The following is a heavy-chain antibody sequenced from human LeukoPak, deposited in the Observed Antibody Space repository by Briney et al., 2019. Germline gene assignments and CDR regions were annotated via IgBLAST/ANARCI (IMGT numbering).Heavy chain of an antibody. CDR1: GFTFSSYA. V-gene: IGHV3-23*01. D-gene: IGHD2-2*01. Sequence: GGSLRLSCAASGFTFSSYAMSWVRQAPGKGLEWVSAISGSGGSTYYADSEKGRFTISRDNSKNTLYLQMNSLRAEDTAVYYCAKAVVPADTINDYWGQGTLVTVSS. CDR3: AKAVVPADTINDY. J-gene: IGHJ4*02. CDR2: ISGSGGST.